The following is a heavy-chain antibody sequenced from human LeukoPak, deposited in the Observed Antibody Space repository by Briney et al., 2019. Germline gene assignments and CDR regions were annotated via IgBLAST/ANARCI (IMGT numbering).Heavy chain of an antibody. J-gene: IGHJ4*02. V-gene: IGHV3-33*06. CDR1: GFTFSSYG. CDR3: AKDRMATITGIDY. D-gene: IGHD5-24*01. CDR2: IWYDGSNK. Sequence: GGSLRLSCAASGFTFSSYGMHRVRQAPAKGLGWGAVIWYDGSNKYYADSAKGRFTISRDNSKNTLYLQMTSLRPEDTAVYYCAKDRMATITGIDYWGQGTLVTGSS.